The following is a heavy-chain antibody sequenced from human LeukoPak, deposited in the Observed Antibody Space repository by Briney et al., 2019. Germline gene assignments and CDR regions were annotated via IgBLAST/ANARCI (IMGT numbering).Heavy chain of an antibody. CDR1: GGSFSGYY. D-gene: IGHD4-17*01. CDR2: INHSGST. V-gene: IGHV4-34*01. Sequence: KPSETLSLTCAVYGGSFSGYYWSWIRQPPGKGLEWIGEINHSGSTNYNPSLKSRVTISVDTSKNQFSLKLSSVTAADTAVYYCARIIHDSGDYADDDYWGQGTLVTVSS. CDR3: ARIIHDSGDYADDDY. J-gene: IGHJ4*02.